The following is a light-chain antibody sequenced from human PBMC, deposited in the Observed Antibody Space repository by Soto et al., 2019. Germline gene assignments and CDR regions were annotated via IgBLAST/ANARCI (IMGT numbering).Light chain of an antibody. V-gene: IGKV1-5*01. CDR1: QSISSW. J-gene: IGKJ1*01. Sequence: DIQMTQSPSTLSASVGDRVTITCLASQSISSWLAWYQQKPGKAPNLLIYAASTLKSGFPSRFSGTGSGTDFTLTISRLQPEDFATYYCQQTYNPPRTFGQGTKVDIK. CDR3: QQTYNPPRT. CDR2: AAS.